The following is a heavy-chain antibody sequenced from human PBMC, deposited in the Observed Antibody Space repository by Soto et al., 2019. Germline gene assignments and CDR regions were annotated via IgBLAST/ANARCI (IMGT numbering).Heavy chain of an antibody. CDR3: ARSRYCSGGSCYDAFDI. V-gene: IGHV3-23*01. CDR2: ISGSGDSA. CDR1: GFPFSHYA. J-gene: IGHJ3*02. Sequence: PGGSLRLSCTASGFPFSHYAMNWVRQGPGTRLEWVADISGSGDSARYADSVRGRFTISRDNSRDTLYLQMNSLRVDDTAVYYCARSRYCSGGSCYDAFDIWGQGTMVTVSS. D-gene: IGHD2-15*01.